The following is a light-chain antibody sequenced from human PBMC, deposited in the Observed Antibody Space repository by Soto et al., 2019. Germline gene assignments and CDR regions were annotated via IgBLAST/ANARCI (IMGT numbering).Light chain of an antibody. CDR3: QQYLGSPGIT. CDR2: ATS. J-gene: IGKJ5*01. CDR1: QSVSNNY. V-gene: IGKV3-20*01. Sequence: EVVLTQAPGTLSLSPGERPTLSCRASQSVSNNYLAWYQQEPAQAPXLXXYATSSRATGIPDRFSGSVSWTDFTLTISRLEPEDFAAYYGQQYLGSPGITFGQGTRLEIK.